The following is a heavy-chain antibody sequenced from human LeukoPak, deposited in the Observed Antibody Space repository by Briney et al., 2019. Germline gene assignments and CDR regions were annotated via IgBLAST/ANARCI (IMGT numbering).Heavy chain of an antibody. D-gene: IGHD3-3*01. V-gene: IGHV4-4*07. Sequence: GSLSLTCTVSGGSISSYYWSWIRQPAGKGLEWIGRIYTSGSTNYNPSLKSRVTMSVDTSKNQFSLKLSSVTAADTAVYYCAAPILHHTYFFDYWGQGTQVTVS. CDR3: AAPILHHTYFFDY. CDR1: GGSISSYY. J-gene: IGHJ4*02. CDR2: IYTSGST.